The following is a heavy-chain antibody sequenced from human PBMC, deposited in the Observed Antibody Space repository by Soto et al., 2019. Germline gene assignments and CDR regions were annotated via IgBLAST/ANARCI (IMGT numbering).Heavy chain of an antibody. V-gene: IGHV4-61*01. D-gene: IGHD2-15*01. CDR1: GGSVSSGSHY. CDR2: IYDSGST. J-gene: IGHJ5*02. CDR3: AGRSGEGWFDP. Sequence: PSETLSLNCRVSGGSVSSGSHYWSWIRRPPGKGLEWIGFIYDSGSTHYNPSLKSRVTISLNTSKNQFSLKLSSVTAADTAVYYCAGRSGEGWFDPWGQGTQVTVSS.